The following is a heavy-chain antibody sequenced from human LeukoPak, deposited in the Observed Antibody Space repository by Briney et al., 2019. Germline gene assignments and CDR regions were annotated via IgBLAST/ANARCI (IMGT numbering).Heavy chain of an antibody. Sequence: SETLSLPCAVSGGSIISSSHNWGWVRQPPGKGLEWIATIYYSGTTYYNPSLKSRVTICVDTSKNQFSLKLNSVTAADTAVYFCAKHPTGYPNWFDRWGQGTHVTVSS. CDR3: AKHPTGYPNWFDR. J-gene: IGHJ5*02. D-gene: IGHD1-14*01. V-gene: IGHV4-39*01. CDR2: IYYSGTT. CDR1: GGSIISSSHN.